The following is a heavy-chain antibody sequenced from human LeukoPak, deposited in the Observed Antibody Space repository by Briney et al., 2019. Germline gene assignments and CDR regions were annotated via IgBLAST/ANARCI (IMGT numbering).Heavy chain of an antibody. J-gene: IGHJ6*02. D-gene: IGHD3-3*01. Sequence: PGGSLRLSCAASGLTFSSYGMHWVRQAPGKGLEWVAVISYDGSNKYYADSVKGRFTISRDNSKNTLYLQMNSLRAEDTAVYYCAKGQTLRFLEWFTYYYGMDVWGQGTTVTVSS. V-gene: IGHV3-30*18. CDR2: ISYDGSNK. CDR1: GLTFSSYG. CDR3: AKGQTLRFLEWFTYYYGMDV.